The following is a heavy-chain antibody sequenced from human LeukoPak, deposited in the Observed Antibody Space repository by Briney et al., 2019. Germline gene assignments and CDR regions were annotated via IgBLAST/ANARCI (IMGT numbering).Heavy chain of an antibody. D-gene: IGHD1-1*01. CDR1: GFTLSNYW. Sequence: QPGGSLRLSCAASGFTLSNYWMHWVRQAPGKGLVWVARGEGDGSTSTYADSVRGRFTISRDNAKNTLYLQMNSLRAEDTAVYYCTKTDHFDYWGQGTLVTVSS. V-gene: IGHV3-74*03. J-gene: IGHJ4*02. CDR3: TKTDHFDY. CDR2: GEGDGSTS.